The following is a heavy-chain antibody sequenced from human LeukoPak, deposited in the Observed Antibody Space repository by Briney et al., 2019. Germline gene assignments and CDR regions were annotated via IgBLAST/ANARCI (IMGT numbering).Heavy chain of an antibody. D-gene: IGHD3-22*01. CDR3: ARDYYGP. CDR2: IYSRGST. Sequence: PGGSLRLSCAASGFTVSNNYMRWVRQAQGKGLEWVSSIYSRGSTSYVDSVKGRFTISRDNSKNTLFLQMNSLRVEDTAVYYCARDYYGPWGQGTLVTVSS. V-gene: IGHV3-66*03. J-gene: IGHJ5*02. CDR1: GFTVSNNY.